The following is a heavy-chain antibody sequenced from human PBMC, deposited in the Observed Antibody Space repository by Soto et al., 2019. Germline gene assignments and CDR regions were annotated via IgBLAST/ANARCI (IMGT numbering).Heavy chain of an antibody. CDR2: IYPGDSDT. Sequence: ESMKISFKGSGYSFTSYWIGWVRQMPGKGLEWMGIIYPGDSDTRYSPSFQGQVTISADKSISTAYLQWSSLKASDTAMYYCARHRRAATYYYDSSGYYYSDGMDVWGQGTTVTVSS. V-gene: IGHV5-51*01. D-gene: IGHD3-22*01. CDR3: ARHRRAATYYYDSSGYYYSDGMDV. CDR1: GYSFTSYW. J-gene: IGHJ6*02.